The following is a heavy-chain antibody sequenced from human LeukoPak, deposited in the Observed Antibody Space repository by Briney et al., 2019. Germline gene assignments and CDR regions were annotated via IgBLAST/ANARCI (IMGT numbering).Heavy chain of an antibody. V-gene: IGHV1-69*02. Sequence: ASVKVSCKASGGTFSSYTISWVRQAPGQGLEWMGRIIPILGIANYAQKFQGRVTITADKSTSTAYIELSSLRSEDTAVYYCARRYDSSGYYGEESWGQGTLVTVSS. CDR2: IIPILGIA. CDR3: ARRYDSSGYYGEES. CDR1: GGTFSSYT. D-gene: IGHD3-22*01. J-gene: IGHJ4*02.